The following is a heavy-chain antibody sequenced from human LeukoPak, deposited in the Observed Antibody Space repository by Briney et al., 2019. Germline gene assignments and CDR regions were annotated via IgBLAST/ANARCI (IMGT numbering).Heavy chain of an antibody. Sequence: GGSLRLSCAASGFTFSSYWMHWVRQGPGKELTWVSHINSDGTTTNYADSVKGRFTISRDNAKNTLYLRMNSLRVEDTAVYYCARFSSGWSPSGFDYWGQGTLVTVFS. CDR1: GFTFSSYW. V-gene: IGHV3-74*01. CDR3: ARFSSGWSPSGFDY. CDR2: INSDGTTT. J-gene: IGHJ4*02. D-gene: IGHD6-19*01.